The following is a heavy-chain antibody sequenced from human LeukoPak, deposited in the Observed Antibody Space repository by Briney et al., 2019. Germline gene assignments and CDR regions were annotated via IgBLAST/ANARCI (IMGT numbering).Heavy chain of an antibody. CDR1: GFSIDDYA. CDR2: INWNSVSI. V-gene: IGHV3-9*03. J-gene: IGHJ3*02. Sequence: PGGSLRLSCAASGFSIDDYAMHWVRQAPGKGLEWVSGINWNSVSIIYADSVKGRFTTSRDNAKNSLYLQMNSLRAEDMALYYCAKDRLYSSSSGGAFDIWGQGTMVTVSS. CDR3: AKDRLYSSSSGGAFDI. D-gene: IGHD6-6*01.